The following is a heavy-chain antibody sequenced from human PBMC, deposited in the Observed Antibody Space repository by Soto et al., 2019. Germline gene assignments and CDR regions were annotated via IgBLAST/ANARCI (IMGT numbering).Heavy chain of an antibody. CDR1: GFTFSSYS. D-gene: IGHD3-10*02. J-gene: IGHJ3*02. CDR2: ISSSSSYI. V-gene: IGHV3-21*01. Sequence: GGSLRLSCAASGFTFSSYSMNWVRQAPGKGLEWVSSISSSSSYIYYADSVKGRFTISRDNAKNSLYLQMNSLRAEDTAVYYCARAAPMLGDAFDIWGQGTMVTVSS. CDR3: ARAAPMLGDAFDI.